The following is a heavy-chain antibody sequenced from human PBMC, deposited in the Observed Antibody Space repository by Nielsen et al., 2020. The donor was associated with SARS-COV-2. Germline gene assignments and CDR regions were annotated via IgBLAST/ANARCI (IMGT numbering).Heavy chain of an antibody. J-gene: IGHJ3*02. CDR1: GYTFTSYA. CDR2: IIPILGIA. Sequence: SVKVSCKASGYTFTSYAMNWVRQAPGQGLEWMGWIIPILGIANYAQKFQGRVTITADKSTSTAYMELSSLRSEDTAVYYCARVEWEPHKLFDIWGQGTMVTVSS. CDR3: ARVEWEPHKLFDI. D-gene: IGHD1-26*01. V-gene: IGHV1-69*10.